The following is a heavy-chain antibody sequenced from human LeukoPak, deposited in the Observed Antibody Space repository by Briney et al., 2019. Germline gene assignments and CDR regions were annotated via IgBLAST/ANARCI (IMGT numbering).Heavy chain of an antibody. J-gene: IGHJ4*02. Sequence: ASVKVSCKASGYTFTNYDISWVRQATGQGLEWMGWMNPNSGNTDFAQKFQGRVTMTRNISITTAYMELSALRSEDTAVYYCARGRGYDFWSNYYYFDYWGQGILVTASS. V-gene: IGHV1-8*01. CDR3: ARGRGYDFWSNYYYFDY. CDR1: GYTFTNYD. D-gene: IGHD3-3*01. CDR2: MNPNSGNT.